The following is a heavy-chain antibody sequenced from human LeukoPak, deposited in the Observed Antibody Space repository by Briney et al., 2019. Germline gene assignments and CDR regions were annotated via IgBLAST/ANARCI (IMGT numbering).Heavy chain of an antibody. V-gene: IGHV3-23*01. CDR1: GFTFSNYG. J-gene: IGHJ4*02. CDR3: VKARMPHCGTDCLES. Sequence: GGSLRLSCATSGFTFSNYGMSWVRQAPGKGLGWVSVIRGSGGGTYYADSVKGRFTISRDNSKNTVYLQMNSLRAEDTAVYYCVKARMPHCGTDCLESWGQGTLVTVSS. CDR2: IRGSGGGT. D-gene: IGHD2-21*02.